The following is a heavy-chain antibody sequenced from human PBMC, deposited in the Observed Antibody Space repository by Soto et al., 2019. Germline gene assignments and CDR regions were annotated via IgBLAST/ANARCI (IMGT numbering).Heavy chain of an antibody. J-gene: IGHJ6*02. D-gene: IGHD6-13*01. CDR1: GLSINSVY. Sequence: TSETLSLTSSASGLSINSVYWSWLRQPPGKGLEWIGHIYNGEITKYNPSLTSRVIISVDMSKSQVSLKLASVTAADTAVYYCASSNIAAAGLYYYGMDVWGQGTTVTVSS. CDR2: IYNGEIT. CDR3: ASSNIAAAGLYYYGMDV. V-gene: IGHV4-59*13.